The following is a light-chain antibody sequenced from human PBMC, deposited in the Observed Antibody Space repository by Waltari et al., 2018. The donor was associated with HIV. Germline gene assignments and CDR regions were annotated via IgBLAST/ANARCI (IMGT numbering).Light chain of an antibody. J-gene: IGLJ1*01. Sequence: QSALTQPASVSGSPGQSITISCTGSSSDVGAYNYVSWYQQHPGKAPKLVIYDVSNMPAGFSNRFSGPKSGNTASLTISGLQTEDEADYYCNSYSTTYTPCVFGTGTRVTVL. CDR3: NSYSTTYTPCV. CDR2: DVS. V-gene: IGLV2-14*01. CDR1: SSDVGAYNY.